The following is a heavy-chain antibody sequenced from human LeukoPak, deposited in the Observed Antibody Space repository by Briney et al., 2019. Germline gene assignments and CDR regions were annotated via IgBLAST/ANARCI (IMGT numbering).Heavy chain of an antibody. J-gene: IGHJ6*04. V-gene: IGHV3-48*03. CDR1: GFPFSSYE. CDR2: ISSSGSTI. D-gene: IGHD5-18*01. CDR3: ARDDSIMDTAMAAYYYYYGMDV. Sequence: GSLILSCAASGFPFSSYEMNWVRQAPGKGLEWVSYISSSGSTIYYADSVKGRFTISRDNAENSLYLQMNSLRAEDTAVYYCARDDSIMDTAMAAYYYYYGMDVWGKGTTVTASS.